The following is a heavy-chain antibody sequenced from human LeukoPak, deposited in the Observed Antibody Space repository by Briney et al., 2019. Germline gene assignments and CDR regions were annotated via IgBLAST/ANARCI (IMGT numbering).Heavy chain of an antibody. CDR2: IYHSGST. CDR3: ARRVGYSSSWRFDP. CDR1: GGSISSYY. D-gene: IGHD6-13*01. Sequence: SETLSLTCTVSGGSISSYYWSWIRQPPGKGLEWIGYIYHSGSTYYNPSLKSRVTISVDRSKNQFSLKLSSVTAADTAMYYCARRVGYSSSWRFDPWGQGTLVTVSS. V-gene: IGHV4-59*12. J-gene: IGHJ5*02.